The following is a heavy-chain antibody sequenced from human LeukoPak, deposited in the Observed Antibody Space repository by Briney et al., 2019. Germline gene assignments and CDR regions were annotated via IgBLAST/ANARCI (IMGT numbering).Heavy chain of an antibody. CDR3: AREPPIAAAGWFDP. Sequence: GGSLRLSCAASGFTVSSNYMSWVRQAPGRGLQWVSVIYSGGSTYYADSVKGRFTISRDNSKNTLYLQMNSLRAEDTAVYYCAREPPIAAAGWFDPWGQGTLVIVSS. CDR2: IYSGGST. CDR1: GFTVSSNY. D-gene: IGHD6-13*01. J-gene: IGHJ5*02. V-gene: IGHV3-53*01.